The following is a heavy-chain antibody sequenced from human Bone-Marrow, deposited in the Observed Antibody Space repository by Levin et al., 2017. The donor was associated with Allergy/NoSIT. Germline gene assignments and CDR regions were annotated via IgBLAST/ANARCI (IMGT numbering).Heavy chain of an antibody. CDR1: GFTFSSYS. Sequence: LSLTCAASGFTFSSYSMNWVRQAPGKGLEWVSSISSSSSYIYYADSVKGRFTISRDNAKNSLYLQMNSLRAEDTAVYYCARDTAVAGNAYYYYGMDVWGQGTTVTVSS. CDR3: ARDTAVAGNAYYYYGMDV. CDR2: ISSSSSYI. V-gene: IGHV3-21*01. D-gene: IGHD6-19*01. J-gene: IGHJ6*02.